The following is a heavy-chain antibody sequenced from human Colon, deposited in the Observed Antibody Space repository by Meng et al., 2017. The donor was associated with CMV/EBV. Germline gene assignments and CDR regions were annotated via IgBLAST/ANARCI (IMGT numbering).Heavy chain of an antibody. CDR1: GFTFSNAW. CDR3: ARGKYSSSRNPYYYYGLDV. Sequence: GESLKISCAASGFTFSNAWMSWVRQAPGKGLEWVSYISSTGNSIYYADSVKGRFTISRDNAEKSLHLQMNSLRVEDTAVYYCARGKYSSSRNPYYYYGLDVWGQGTTVTVSS. D-gene: IGHD3-22*01. V-gene: IGHV3-11*04. J-gene: IGHJ6*02. CDR2: ISSTGNSI.